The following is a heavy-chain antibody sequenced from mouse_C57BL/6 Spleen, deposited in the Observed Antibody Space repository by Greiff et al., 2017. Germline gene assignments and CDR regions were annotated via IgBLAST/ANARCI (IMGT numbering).Heavy chain of an antibody. D-gene: IGHD2-4*01. Sequence: EVQVVESGGGLVQPGGSLKLSCAASGFTFSDYYMYWVRQTPEKRLEWVAYISNGGGSTYYPDTVQGRFTISRDNAKNTLYLQMSRLKSEDTAMYYCARHNYDYDDGYFDVWGTGTTVTVSS. J-gene: IGHJ1*03. CDR2: ISNGGGST. V-gene: IGHV5-12*01. CDR3: ARHNYDYDDGYFDV. CDR1: GFTFSDYY.